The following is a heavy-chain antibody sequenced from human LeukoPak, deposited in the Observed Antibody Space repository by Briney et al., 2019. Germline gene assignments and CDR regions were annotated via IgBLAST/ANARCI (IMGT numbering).Heavy chain of an antibody. D-gene: IGHD6-13*01. J-gene: IGHJ4*02. V-gene: IGHV3-21*01. CDR3: ARGGGSSWSQPFDY. CDR1: GFTFSRYA. CDR2: ISSTGVYI. Sequence: GGSLRLSCSASGFTFSRYAMNWVRQAPGKGLEWVSSISSTGVYIDYADSVKGRFTISRDNAKNSLFLQMNSLRAEDTAVYYCARGGGSSWSQPFDYWGQGTLVTVSS.